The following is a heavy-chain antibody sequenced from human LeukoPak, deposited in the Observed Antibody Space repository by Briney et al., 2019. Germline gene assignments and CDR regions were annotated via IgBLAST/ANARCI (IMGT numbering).Heavy chain of an antibody. CDR2: IYYSGSI. D-gene: IGHD2/OR15-2a*01. J-gene: IGHJ4*02. CDR1: GGSTSNYY. V-gene: IGHV4-59*12. CDR3: AGGVIVLNY. Sequence: SETLSLTSTVSGGSTSNYYWSCIRQSPGEGLERSGYIYYSGSINYNPSLKSRVTMSVDTSKNQFSLKLSSVTAADTAVYYCAGGVIVLNYWGQGTLVTVSS.